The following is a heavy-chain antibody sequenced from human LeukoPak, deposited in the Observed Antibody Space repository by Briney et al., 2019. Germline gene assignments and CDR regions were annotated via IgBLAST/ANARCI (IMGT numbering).Heavy chain of an antibody. Sequence: SETLSLTCAVYGGSFSGYYWSWLRQPPGKGLEWIGEINHSGSTNYNPSLKSRVTISVDTSKNQFSLKLSSVTAADTAVYYCARGWKVRQKRGDYYYDMDVWGQGTTVTVSS. V-gene: IGHV4-34*01. CDR2: INHSGST. J-gene: IGHJ6*02. CDR1: GGSFSGYY. D-gene: IGHD3-10*01. CDR3: ARGWKVRQKRGDYYYDMDV.